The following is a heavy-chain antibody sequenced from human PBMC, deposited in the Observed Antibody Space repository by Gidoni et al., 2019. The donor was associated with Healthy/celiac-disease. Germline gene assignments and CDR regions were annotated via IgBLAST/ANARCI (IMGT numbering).Heavy chain of an antibody. V-gene: IGHV3-43*01. D-gene: IGHD5-12*01. J-gene: IGHJ3*02. CDR3: AKDIQRRDGYNHAFDI. CDR2: ISWDGGST. Sequence: EVQLVESGGVVVQPGGSLRLSCAASGFTFDDYTMHWVRQAPGKGLEWVSLISWDGGSTYYADSVKGRFTISRDNSKNSLYLQMNSLRTEDTALYYCAKDIQRRDGYNHAFDIWGQGTMVTVSS. CDR1: GFTFDDYT.